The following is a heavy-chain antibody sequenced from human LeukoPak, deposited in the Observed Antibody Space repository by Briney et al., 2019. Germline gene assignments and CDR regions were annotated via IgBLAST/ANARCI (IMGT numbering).Heavy chain of an antibody. J-gene: IGHJ4*02. CDR3: AKDGTDYGSGSYFVLVY. Sequence: GGSLRLSCAASGFTFSSYGMSWVRQAPGKGLEWVSAISGSGGSTYYADSVKGRFTISRDNSKNTLYLQMNSLRAEDTAVYYCAKDGTDYGSGSYFVLVYWGQGTLVTVSS. CDR1: GFTFSSYG. D-gene: IGHD3-10*01. V-gene: IGHV3-23*01. CDR2: ISGSGGST.